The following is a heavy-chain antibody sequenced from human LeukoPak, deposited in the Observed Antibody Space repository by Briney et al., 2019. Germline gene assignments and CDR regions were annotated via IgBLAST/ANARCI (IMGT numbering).Heavy chain of an antibody. J-gene: IGHJ3*02. CDR2: IYSSGST. D-gene: IGHD2-21*02. V-gene: IGHV4-39*02. Sequence: PSETLSLTCNVSGASISSSSYYWGWIRQPPGKELEWIGSIYSSGSTYYNPSLKSRVTISPDTSKNFFSLRLSSVTAADTAVYYCARCIPSVVLTALHAFDIWGQGTMVTVSS. CDR1: GASISSSSYY. CDR3: ARCIPSVVLTALHAFDI.